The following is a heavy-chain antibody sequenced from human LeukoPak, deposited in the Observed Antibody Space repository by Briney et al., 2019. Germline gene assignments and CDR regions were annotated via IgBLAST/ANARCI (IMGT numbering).Heavy chain of an antibody. V-gene: IGHV3-30*18. D-gene: IGHD3-16*01. CDR2: ISYDGSNK. J-gene: IGHJ4*02. Sequence: PGGSLRLSCAASGFTFSSYGMHWVRQAPGKGLEWVAVISYDGSNKYYADSVKGRFTISRDNSKNTLYLQMNSLRAEDTAVYYCAKDHPAYPTGDHYWGQGTLVTVSS. CDR3: AKDHPAYPTGDHY. CDR1: GFTFSSYG.